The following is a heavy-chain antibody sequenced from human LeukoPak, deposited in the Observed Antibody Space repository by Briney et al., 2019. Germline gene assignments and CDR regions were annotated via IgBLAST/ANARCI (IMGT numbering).Heavy chain of an antibody. Sequence: GGSLRLSCAASGFTVSSNYMSWVRQAPGKGLEWVSVIYSGGSTYYADSVKGRFTISRDNSKNTLYLQMNSLRAEDTAVYYCARAPQYCGGDCYSDDAFDIWGQGTMVTVSS. V-gene: IGHV3-66*01. CDR3: ARAPQYCGGDCYSDDAFDI. D-gene: IGHD2-21*02. CDR1: GFTVSSNY. J-gene: IGHJ3*02. CDR2: IYSGGST.